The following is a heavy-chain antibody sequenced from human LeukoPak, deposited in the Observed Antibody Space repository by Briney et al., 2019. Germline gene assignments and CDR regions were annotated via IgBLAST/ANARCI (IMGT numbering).Heavy chain of an antibody. CDR1: GYSISSAYY. V-gene: IGHV4-38-2*02. CDR3: ARVGYSSSLGTYFFDY. CDR2: IYHSGST. J-gene: IGHJ4*02. D-gene: IGHD6-13*01. Sequence: SETLSLTCTVSGYSISSAYYWGWIRQSPGKGLEWIGTIYHSGSTYYNASVKSRVTISVDMSKNQFSLKLNSVTAADTAVYYCARVGYSSSLGTYFFDYWGQGTLVTVSS.